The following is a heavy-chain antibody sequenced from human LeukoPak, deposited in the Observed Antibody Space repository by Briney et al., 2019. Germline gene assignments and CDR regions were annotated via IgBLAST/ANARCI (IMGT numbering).Heavy chain of an antibody. CDR3: ARVQTSMVRGVMRY. Sequence: ASVKVSCKASGYTFTSYDINWVRQATGQGLEWMGWMNPNSGNTGYAQKFQGRVTITRNTSISTAYMELSRLRSDDTAVYYCARVQTSMVRGVMRYWGQGTLVTVSS. V-gene: IGHV1-8*01. J-gene: IGHJ4*02. CDR1: GYTFTSYD. CDR2: MNPNSGNT. D-gene: IGHD3-10*01.